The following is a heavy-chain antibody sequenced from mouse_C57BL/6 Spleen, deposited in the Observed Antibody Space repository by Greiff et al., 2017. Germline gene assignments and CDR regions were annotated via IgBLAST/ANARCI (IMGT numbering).Heavy chain of an antibody. CDR3: AKKYYGSSYDWYFDV. J-gene: IGHJ1*03. CDR2: IDPEDGET. Sequence: EVQLQQSGAELVKPGASVKLSCTASGFNINNYYMHWVKQRTEQGLEWIGRIDPEDGETKYAPKFQGKATITADTSSNTAYLQLSSLTSEDTAVYYCAKKYYGSSYDWYFDVWGTGTTVTVSS. D-gene: IGHD1-1*01. CDR1: GFNINNYY. V-gene: IGHV14-2*01.